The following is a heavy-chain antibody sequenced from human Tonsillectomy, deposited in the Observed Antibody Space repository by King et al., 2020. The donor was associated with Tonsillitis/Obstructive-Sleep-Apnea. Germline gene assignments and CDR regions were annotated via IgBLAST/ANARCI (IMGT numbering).Heavy chain of an antibody. CDR3: ARTSLDYGDYEFTYYMDV. D-gene: IGHD4-17*01. CDR1: DDSISSYY. Sequence: VQLQESGPGLVKPSETLSLTCTVSDDSISSYYWSWIRQPPGKGLEWIAYIYYSGTTNYNPSLKSRVTISLDTYKNQFSLKLSSVTAADTAVYYCARTSLDYGDYEFTYYMDVWGKGTPVSVSS. V-gene: IGHV4-59*01. CDR2: IYYSGTT. J-gene: IGHJ6*03.